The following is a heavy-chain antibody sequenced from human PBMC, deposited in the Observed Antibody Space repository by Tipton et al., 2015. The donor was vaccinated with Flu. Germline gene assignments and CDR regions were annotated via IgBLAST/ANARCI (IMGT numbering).Heavy chain of an antibody. CDR2: ISGSGGST. V-gene: IGHV3-23*01. CDR1: GFTFSSYA. D-gene: IGHD6-19*01. CDR3: AKEDAYSSGWYRGFAWFDP. J-gene: IGHJ5*02. Sequence: SLRLSCAASGFTFSSYAMSWVRQAPGKGLEWVSAISGSGGSTYYADSVKGRFTISRDNSKNTLYLQMNSLRAEDTAVYYCAKEDAYSSGWYRGFAWFDPWGQGTLVTVSS.